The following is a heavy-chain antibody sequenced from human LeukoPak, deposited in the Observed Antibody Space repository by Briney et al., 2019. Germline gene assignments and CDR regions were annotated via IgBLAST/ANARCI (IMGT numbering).Heavy chain of an antibody. J-gene: IGHJ4*02. CDR3: ARDYADSSGWYKLDY. D-gene: IGHD6-19*01. Sequence: GRSLRLSCAASGFTFSSYAMHWVRQAPGKGLEWVAVISYDGSNKYYADSVKGRFTISRDNSKYTLYLQMNSLRAEDTAVYYCARDYADSSGWYKLDYWGQGTLVTVSS. CDR1: GFTFSSYA. V-gene: IGHV3-30*04. CDR2: ISYDGSNK.